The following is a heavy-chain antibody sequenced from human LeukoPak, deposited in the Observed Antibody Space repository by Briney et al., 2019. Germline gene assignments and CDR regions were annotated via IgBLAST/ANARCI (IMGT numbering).Heavy chain of an antibody. Sequence: SETLSLTCTVSGGSISSSSYYWGWIRQPPGKGLEWIGSIYYSGSTYYNPSLKSRVTISVDTSKNQFSLKLSSVTAADTAVYYCARHKGDYYGSEPPNWFDPWGQGTLVTVSS. CDR3: ARHKGDYYGSEPPNWFDP. V-gene: IGHV4-39*01. J-gene: IGHJ5*02. CDR1: GGSISSSSYY. CDR2: IYYSGST. D-gene: IGHD3-10*01.